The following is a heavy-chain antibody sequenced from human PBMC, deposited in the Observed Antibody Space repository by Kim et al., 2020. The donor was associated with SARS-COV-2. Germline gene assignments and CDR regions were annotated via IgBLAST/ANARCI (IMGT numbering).Heavy chain of an antibody. D-gene: IGHD7-27*01. Sequence: GSTNYHPALKSRVTISVDTSKNQFSLKLSSVTAADTAVYYCASRTGGEDYWGQGTLVTVSS. V-gene: IGHV4-59*01. CDR3: ASRTGGEDY. CDR2: GST. J-gene: IGHJ4*02.